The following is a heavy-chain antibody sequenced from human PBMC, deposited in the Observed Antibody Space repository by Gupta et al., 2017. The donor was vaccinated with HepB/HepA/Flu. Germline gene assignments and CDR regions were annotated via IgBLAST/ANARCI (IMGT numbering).Heavy chain of an antibody. CDR2: IKQEGSEK. D-gene: IGHD4/OR15-4a*01. CDR1: GFTFSGYW. CDR3: AGDLCRAPDY. J-gene: IGHJ4*02. V-gene: IGHV3-7*01. Sequence: GFTFSGYWMSWVRQAPGKGLERVANIKQEGSEKDYVDSVKGRFTISRDNAKNSLYVQMNSLRAEDTAVYYCAGDLCRAPDYWGQGTLVTVAS.